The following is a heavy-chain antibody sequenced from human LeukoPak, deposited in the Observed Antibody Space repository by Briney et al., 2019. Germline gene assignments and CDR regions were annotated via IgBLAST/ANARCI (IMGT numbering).Heavy chain of an antibody. CDR2: INHSGST. Sequence: SETLSLTCAVYGGSFSGYYWSWIRQPPGKGLEWIGEINHSGSTNYNPSLKSRVTISVDTSKNQFSLKLSSVTAADTAVYYCARGLDYGVSGYWGQGTLVTVSS. CDR1: GGSFSGYY. V-gene: IGHV4-34*01. CDR3: ARGLDYGVSGY. D-gene: IGHD4-17*01. J-gene: IGHJ4*02.